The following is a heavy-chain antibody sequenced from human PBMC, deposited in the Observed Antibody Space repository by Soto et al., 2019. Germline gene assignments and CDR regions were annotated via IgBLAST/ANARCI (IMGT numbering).Heavy chain of an antibody. Sequence: QVQVVESGGGVVQPGRSLRLSCAASGFNFNTYSFHWVRQAPGKGLEWVALITYDGRNKYYADSVKGRFTISRDNSENTLYLQMNSLITEDTAVYYCARVLGVYIVGHTNACDIWGQGTEVTVSS. J-gene: IGHJ3*02. V-gene: IGHV3-30*04. CDR3: ARVLGVYIVGHTNACDI. CDR1: GFNFNTYS. CDR2: ITYDGRNK. D-gene: IGHD1-26*01.